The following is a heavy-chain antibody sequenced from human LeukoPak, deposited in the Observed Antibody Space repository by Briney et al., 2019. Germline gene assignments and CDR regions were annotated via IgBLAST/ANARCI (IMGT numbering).Heavy chain of an antibody. CDR1: GYTFTTYG. Sequence: VASVKVSCKASGYTFTTYGISWVRQAPGQGLEWMGWISAHNGDTNYAQRLQGRVTMTTDTSTSTAYMELRSLRSDDTAVYYCARVKARGGSYSLDYWGQGTLVTVSS. J-gene: IGHJ4*02. CDR2: ISAHNGDT. CDR3: ARVKARGGSYSLDY. V-gene: IGHV1-18*01. D-gene: IGHD1-26*01.